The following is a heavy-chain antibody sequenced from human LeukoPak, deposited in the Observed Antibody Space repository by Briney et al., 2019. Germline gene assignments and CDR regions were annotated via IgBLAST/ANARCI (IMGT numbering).Heavy chain of an antibody. J-gene: IGHJ4*02. CDR3: ARAGVRSGGLGFDN. D-gene: IGHD1-26*01. CDR1: GGSFVRYA. V-gene: IGHV1-8*01. Sequence: ASVKVSCKAPGGSFVRYAIHWVRQATGQGLEWMGWMNPNSGNTGYAQKFQGRVTMTRNTSISTAYMELSSLRSEDTAVYYCARAGVRSGGLGFDNWGQGTLVTVSS. CDR2: MNPNSGNT.